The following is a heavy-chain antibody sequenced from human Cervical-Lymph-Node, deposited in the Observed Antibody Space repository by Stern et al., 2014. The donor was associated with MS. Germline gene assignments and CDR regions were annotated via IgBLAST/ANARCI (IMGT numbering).Heavy chain of an antibody. CDR1: GGAISSSSDY. D-gene: IGHD5-24*01. J-gene: IGHJ4*01. CDR3: AKPVELATSIDY. Sequence: QVQLQESGPGLVKPSETLSLTCTVSGGAISSSSDYWGWVRQPPGKGLEWIGSILHSGSTYYNPFLKSRVTISVDTSKNQFSLKLSPVTAADTAVYYCAKPVELATSIDYWGRGTLVTVSS. CDR2: ILHSGST. V-gene: IGHV4-39*01.